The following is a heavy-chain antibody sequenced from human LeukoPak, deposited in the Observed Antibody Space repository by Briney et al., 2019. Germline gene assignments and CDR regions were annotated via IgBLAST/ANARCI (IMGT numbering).Heavy chain of an antibody. CDR3: ARVATGSYDWFDP. CDR1: GFTFSSYA. CDR2: IIGRGDIT. J-gene: IGHJ5*02. V-gene: IGHV3-23*01. Sequence: GGSLRLSCAASGFTFSSYAMTWVRQAPGQGLEWVSVIIGRGDITYYADSVKGRFTISRDNSKNTLYLQMNSLRAEDTAVYFYARVATGSYDWFDPWGQGTLVTVSS. D-gene: IGHD3-10*01.